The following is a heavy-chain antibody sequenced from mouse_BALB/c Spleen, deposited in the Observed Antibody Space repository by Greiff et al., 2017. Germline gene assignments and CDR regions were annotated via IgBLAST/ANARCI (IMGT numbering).Heavy chain of an antibody. CDR1: GYTFTSYW. CDR3: ARGGLHYYGYWYFDV. V-gene: IGHV1-69*02. Sequence: QVQLQQPGAELVKPGASVKLSCKASGYTFTSYWMHWVKQRPGQGLEWIGEIDPSDSYTNYNQKFKGKATLTVDKSSSTAYMQLSSLTSEDSAVYYCARGGLHYYGYWYFDVWGAGTTVTVSS. CDR2: IDPSDSYT. J-gene: IGHJ1*01. D-gene: IGHD1-2*01.